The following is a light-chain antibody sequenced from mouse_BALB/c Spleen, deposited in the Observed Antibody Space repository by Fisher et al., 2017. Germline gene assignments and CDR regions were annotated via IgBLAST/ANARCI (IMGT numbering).Light chain of an antibody. CDR1: SSVSY. J-gene: IGKJ5*01. V-gene: IGKV4-59*01. CDR3: QQWSSNPLT. CDR2: GTS. Sequence: IVMTQSTAIMSASPGEKVTMTCSASSSVSYMHWYQQKSGTSPKRWIYGTSKLASGVPARFSGSGSGTSYSLTISSMEAEDAATYYCQQWSSNPLTFGAGTKLELK.